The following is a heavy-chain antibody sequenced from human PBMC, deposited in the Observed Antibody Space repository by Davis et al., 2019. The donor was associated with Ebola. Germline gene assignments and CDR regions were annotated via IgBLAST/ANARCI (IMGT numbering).Heavy chain of an antibody. CDR3: ARGYGGGSTRPFDY. Sequence: GESLKISCAASGFTFSDYWMHWVRQAPGKGLVWVSRIDSDGSISSYADSVKGRLTISRGNAKNTLYLQMNSLRAEDTAVYYCARGYGGGSTRPFDYWGQGTLVTVSS. J-gene: IGHJ4*02. V-gene: IGHV3-74*01. CDR2: IDSDGSIS. D-gene: IGHD5-12*01. CDR1: GFTFSDYW.